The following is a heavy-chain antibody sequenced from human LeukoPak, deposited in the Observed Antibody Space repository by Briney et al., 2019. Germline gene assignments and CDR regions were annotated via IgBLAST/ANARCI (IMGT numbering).Heavy chain of an antibody. V-gene: IGHV3-74*01. CDR2: IDSDGRSRTSP. Sequence: TGGSLRLSCAAAGFTFSSYWMHWVRQVPGKGLQWVARIDSDGRSRTSPSYAESVKGRFTISRDNAQNTLYLQMNSLRAEDTAVYYCVRDVWGDRDSFFDSWGQGTRSPSPQ. CDR1: GFTFSSYW. CDR3: VRDVWGDRDSFFDS. D-gene: IGHD2-21*01. J-gene: IGHJ5*01.